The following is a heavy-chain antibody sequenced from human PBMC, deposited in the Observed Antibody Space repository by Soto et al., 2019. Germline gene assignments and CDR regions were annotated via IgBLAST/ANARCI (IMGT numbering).Heavy chain of an antibody. CDR3: ARTHYSMDV. J-gene: IGHJ6*03. CDR2: IHLRGNT. V-gene: IGHV4-34*01. CDR1: GGPISSYY. Sequence: RSETLSLTCTVSGGPISSYYWSWIRQPPGKGLGWTAEIHLRGNTNHNPSLKRRVTMSVDTSQNQFSLKMTSVTAADTAVYYCARTHYSMDVWDKGTTVTVSS.